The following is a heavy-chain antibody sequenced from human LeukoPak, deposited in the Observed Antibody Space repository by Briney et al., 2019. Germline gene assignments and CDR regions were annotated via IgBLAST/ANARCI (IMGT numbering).Heavy chain of an antibody. CDR1: GFTFSTYV. D-gene: IGHD3-10*01. V-gene: IGHV3-23*01. Sequence: GGSLSLSCAASGFTFSTYVMSGVRQAPAKGLEWVAAIRCNGGSTYYADSLKGGLTISRDTSKHSLFLQMSSLRAGDTAVYYCAKDPAGLWFGELLSHFDSWGQGTLVTVSS. CDR3: AKDPAGLWFGELLSHFDS. J-gene: IGHJ4*02. CDR2: IRCNGGST.